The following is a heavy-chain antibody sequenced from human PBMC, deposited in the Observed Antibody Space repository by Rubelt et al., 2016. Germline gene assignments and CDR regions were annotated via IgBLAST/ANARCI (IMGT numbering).Heavy chain of an antibody. V-gene: IGHV3-48*03. J-gene: IGHJ3*02. CDR3: ASSWELLHAFDI. D-gene: IGHD1-26*01. Sequence: SGGSTYYADSVKGRFTISRDNAKNSLYLQMNSLRAEDTAVYYCASSWELLHAFDIWGQGTMVTVSS. CDR2: SGGST.